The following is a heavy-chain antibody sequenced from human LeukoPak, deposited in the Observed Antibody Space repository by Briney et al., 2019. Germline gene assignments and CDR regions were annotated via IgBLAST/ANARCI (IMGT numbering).Heavy chain of an antibody. CDR2: ISAHNGNT. J-gene: IGHJ4*02. Sequence: ASVKVSCKASGYTFTSYGISWVRQAPGQGLEWMGWISAHNGNTNYAQKLQGRVTMTTDTSTSTAYMELRSLRSDDTAVYYCAREYYYDSSGYYPDYWGQGTLVTVSS. CDR1: GYTFTSYG. CDR3: AREYYYDSSGYYPDY. V-gene: IGHV1-18*01. D-gene: IGHD3-22*01.